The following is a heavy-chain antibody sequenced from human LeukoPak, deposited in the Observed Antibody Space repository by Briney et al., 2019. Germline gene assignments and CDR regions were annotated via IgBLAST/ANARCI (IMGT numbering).Heavy chain of an antibody. D-gene: IGHD3-22*01. Sequence: SETLSLTCTVSGGSIRSSYYYWGWIRQPPGKGLEWIGSIYDSGSTYYNPSLKSRVTISIDTSKNQFSLRLSSVTAADTAVYYCARGQGRFDYDSSGYYITDLDYWGQGTLVTVSS. CDR2: IYDSGST. CDR1: GGSIRSSYYY. J-gene: IGHJ4*02. CDR3: ARGQGRFDYDSSGYYITDLDY. V-gene: IGHV4-39*07.